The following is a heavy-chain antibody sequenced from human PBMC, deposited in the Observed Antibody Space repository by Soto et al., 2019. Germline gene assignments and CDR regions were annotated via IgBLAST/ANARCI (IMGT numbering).Heavy chain of an antibody. CDR1: GLSLSNTY. Sequence: EVQLVESGGGLVKPGGSLRLSCAASGLSLSNTYMDWVRQAPGQGLEWVGRIGSKLDGGREDYAAPAKGRFSISRDDSKNTLYLQLDSLKSEDAGVYYYVTSGVGVVRLDNWGQGTLVTVSS. J-gene: IGHJ4*02. CDR2: IGSKLDGGRE. D-gene: IGHD1-26*01. CDR3: VTSGVGVVRLDN. V-gene: IGHV3-15*07.